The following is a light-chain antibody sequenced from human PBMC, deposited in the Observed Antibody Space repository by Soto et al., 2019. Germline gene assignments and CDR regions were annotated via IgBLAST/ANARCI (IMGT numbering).Light chain of an antibody. V-gene: IGKV1-6*01. CDR3: LQDDNYPRT. CDR1: QAIRTD. Sequence: AIQMTQSPSSLSASVGDRVTITCRASQAIRTDLGWYQQRPGKAPKLLIYGTSNLQSGVPSRFSGSGSGTDFTLTINSLQPEDFATYYCLQDDNYPRTFGQGTKVDIK. J-gene: IGKJ1*01. CDR2: GTS.